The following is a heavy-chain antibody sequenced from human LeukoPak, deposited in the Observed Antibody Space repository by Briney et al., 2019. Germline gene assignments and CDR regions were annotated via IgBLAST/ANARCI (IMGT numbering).Heavy chain of an antibody. CDR3: ARPSGYSYGYGNDAFDI. V-gene: IGHV4-61*01. Sequence: PSETLSLACTVSGGSVSSGSYYWSWIRQPPGTGLEWIGYIYYSGSTNYNPSLKSRVTISVDTSKNQFSLKLSSVTAADTAVYYCARPSGYSYGYGNDAFDIWGQGTMVTVSS. J-gene: IGHJ3*02. CDR2: IYYSGST. D-gene: IGHD5-18*01. CDR1: GGSVSSGSYY.